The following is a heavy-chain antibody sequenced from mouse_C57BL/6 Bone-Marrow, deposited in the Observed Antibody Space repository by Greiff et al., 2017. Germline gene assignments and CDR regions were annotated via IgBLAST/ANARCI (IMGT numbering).Heavy chain of an antibody. Sequence: VQLQQPGAELVTPGASVKMSCKASGYNFTNYWITWVKQRPGQGLAWIGDIYPGNGGTNYTEKFKSKATLTADPSSSTAYMQLRSLTSADSSVYYSARSAFDYWGQGTTLTVSS. CDR3: ARSAFDY. J-gene: IGHJ2*01. CDR2: IYPGNGGT. V-gene: IGHV1-55*01. CDR1: GYNFTNYW.